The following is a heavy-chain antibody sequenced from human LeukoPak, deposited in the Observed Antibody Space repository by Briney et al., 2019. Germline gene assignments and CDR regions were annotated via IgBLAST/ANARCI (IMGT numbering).Heavy chain of an antibody. CDR1: GYTFTSYD. Sequence: ASVKVSCKASGYTFTSYDINWVPQAPGQGLEWMGWMNPNSGSTDYAQKFQGRVTMTRNTSISTAYMELSSLRSEDRAVYYCASRDILTGYNYYYYGMDVWGQGTTVTVSS. V-gene: IGHV1-8*01. J-gene: IGHJ6*02. CDR3: ASRDILTGYNYYYYGMDV. D-gene: IGHD3-9*01. CDR2: MNPNSGST.